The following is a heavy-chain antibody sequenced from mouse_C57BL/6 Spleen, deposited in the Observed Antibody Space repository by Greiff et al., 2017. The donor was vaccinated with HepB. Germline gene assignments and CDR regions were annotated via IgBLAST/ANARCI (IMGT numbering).Heavy chain of an antibody. V-gene: IGHV5-4*01. D-gene: IGHD1-1*02. CDR3: ARDGDYGAMDY. Sequence: EVHLVESGGGLVKPGGSLKLSCAASGFTFSSYAMSWVRQTPEKRLEWVATISDGGSYTYYPDNVKGRFTISRDNAKNNLYLQMSHLKSEDTAMYYCARDGDYGAMDYWGQGTSVTVSS. CDR2: ISDGGSYT. J-gene: IGHJ4*01. CDR1: GFTFSSYA.